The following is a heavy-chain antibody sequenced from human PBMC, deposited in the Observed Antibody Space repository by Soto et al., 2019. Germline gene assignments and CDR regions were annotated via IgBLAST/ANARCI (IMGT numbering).Heavy chain of an antibody. J-gene: IGHJ6*02. Sequence: SETLSLTCAVYGGSFSGYYWSWIRQPPGKGLEWIGEINHSGSTNYNPSLKSRVTISVDTSKNQFSLKLSSVTAADTAVYYCARVGSNYKFYYYYGMDVWGQGTTVTVSS. D-gene: IGHD4-4*01. V-gene: IGHV4-34*01. CDR1: GGSFSGYY. CDR3: ARVGSNYKFYYYYGMDV. CDR2: INHSGST.